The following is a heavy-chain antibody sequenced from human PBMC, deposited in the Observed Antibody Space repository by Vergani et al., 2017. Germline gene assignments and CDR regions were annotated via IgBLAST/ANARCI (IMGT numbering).Heavy chain of an antibody. V-gene: IGHV3-53*02. D-gene: IGHD5-24*01. Sequence: EVQLVETGGGLIQPGGSLRLSCAASGFTVSSNYMSWVRQAPGKGLEWVSVISGSGGSTYYADSVKGRFTISRDNSKNTLYLQMNSLRAEDTAVYYCAKDFIGEMDLIDAFDIWGQGTMVTVSS. J-gene: IGHJ3*02. CDR2: ISGSGGST. CDR3: AKDFIGEMDLIDAFDI. CDR1: GFTVSSNY.